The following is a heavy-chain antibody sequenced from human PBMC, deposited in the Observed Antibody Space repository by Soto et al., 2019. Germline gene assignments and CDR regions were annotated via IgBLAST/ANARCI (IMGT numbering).Heavy chain of an antibody. D-gene: IGHD3-16*01. CDR1: GYRFTSYV. Sequence: ASVKVSCKASGYRFTSYVISWVRQAPGQGLEWLGWISAYDDNTKYAQTLQGRVSMSTDTSTNTAYMELTSLRSNDTAIYYCAMVDVYVTPSPQDFWGQGTTVTVSS. J-gene: IGHJ6*02. V-gene: IGHV1-18*01. CDR2: ISAYDDNT. CDR3: AMVDVYVTPSPQDF.